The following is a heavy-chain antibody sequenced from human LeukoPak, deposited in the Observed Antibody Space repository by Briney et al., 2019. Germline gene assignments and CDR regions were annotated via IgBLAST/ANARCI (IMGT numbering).Heavy chain of an antibody. D-gene: IGHD3-10*01. J-gene: IGHJ4*02. CDR2: INPSGGST. Sequence: GASVKVSCKASGYTFTSYYMHWVRQAPGQGLEWMGIINPSGGSTSYAQKFQGRVTMTRDTSTSTVYMELSSLRSEATAVYYCARGGSTRITMVRGVLGDWGQGTLVTVSS. CDR3: ARGGSTRITMVRGVLGD. V-gene: IGHV1-46*01. CDR1: GYTFTSYY.